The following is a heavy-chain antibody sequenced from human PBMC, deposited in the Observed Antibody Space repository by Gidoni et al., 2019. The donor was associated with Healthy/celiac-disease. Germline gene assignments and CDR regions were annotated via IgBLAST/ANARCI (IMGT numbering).Heavy chain of an antibody. J-gene: IGHJ3*02. Sequence: HMQLVQSGPEVKQPGTSVKVSCKASGFTFTSSAVQWVRQARGQRLEWIGWIVVGSGNTNYAQKFQERVTITRDMSTSTAYMELSSLRSEDTAVYYCAADRGIVGASDAFDIWGQGTMVTVSS. CDR2: IVVGSGNT. D-gene: IGHD1-26*01. V-gene: IGHV1-58*01. CDR3: AADRGIVGASDAFDI. CDR1: GFTFTSSA.